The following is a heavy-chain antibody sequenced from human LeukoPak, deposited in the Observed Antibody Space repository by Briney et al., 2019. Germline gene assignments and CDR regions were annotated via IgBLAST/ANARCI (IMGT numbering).Heavy chain of an antibody. V-gene: IGHV1-18*01. D-gene: IGHD3-10*01. CDR1: GYTFTSYG. J-gene: IGHJ3*02. Sequence: ASVKVSCKASGYTFTSYGISWVRQAPGQGLEWMGWISAYNGNTNYAQKLQGRVTMTTDISTSTAYMELRSLRSDDTAVYYCARDFPYYYGSGPSPNAFDIWGQGTMVTVSS. CDR2: ISAYNGNT. CDR3: ARDFPYYYGSGPSPNAFDI.